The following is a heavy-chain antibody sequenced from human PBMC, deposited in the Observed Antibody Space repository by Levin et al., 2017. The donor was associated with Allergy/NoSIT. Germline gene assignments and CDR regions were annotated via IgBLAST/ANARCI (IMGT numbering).Heavy chain of an antibody. Sequence: PAASVKVSCAASQFTFSSYSMNWVRQAPGKGLEWLSYISSSSAIIYYADSVEGRFTISRDNARSSLYLQMNSLRADDTAVYYCARDIAGTGTGALWYYYAMDVWGQGTTVTVSS. D-gene: IGHD6-13*01. CDR3: ARDIAGTGTGALWYYYAMDV. V-gene: IGHV3-48*01. CDR2: ISSSSAII. J-gene: IGHJ6*02. CDR1: QFTFSSYS.